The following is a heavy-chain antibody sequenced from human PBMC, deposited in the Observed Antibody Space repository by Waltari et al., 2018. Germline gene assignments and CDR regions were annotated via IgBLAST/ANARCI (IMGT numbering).Heavy chain of an antibody. V-gene: IGHV4-39*07. CDR3: ARVARGGYYTGWFDT. J-gene: IGHJ5*02. CDR2: IYKSDDPSSSGGT. CDR1: SGSINHGDYY. D-gene: IGHD3-3*01. Sequence: QLHLQESGPGLVKPSETLSLTCSVPSGSINHGDYYWVWVRQPPGKGLEWIGSIYKSDDPSSSGGTYYTPPLKSRASISVDTSKNQFSLKLSSVTAADTAMYFCARVARGGYYTGWFDTWGQGALVTVSS.